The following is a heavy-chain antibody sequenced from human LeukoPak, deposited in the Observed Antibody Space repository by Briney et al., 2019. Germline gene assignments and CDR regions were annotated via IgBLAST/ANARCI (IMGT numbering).Heavy chain of an antibody. CDR1: GGSISGSSYY. CDR2: IYYSGST. J-gene: IGHJ4*02. D-gene: IGHD5-18*01. V-gene: IGHV4-39*01. CDR3: ASTWIQLWPLY. Sequence: SETLSLTCTVSGGSISGSSYYWGWIRQPPGKGLEWIGSIYYSGSTYYNPSLKSRVTISVDTSKNQFSLKLSSVTAADTAVYYCASTWIQLWPLYWGQGTLVTVSS.